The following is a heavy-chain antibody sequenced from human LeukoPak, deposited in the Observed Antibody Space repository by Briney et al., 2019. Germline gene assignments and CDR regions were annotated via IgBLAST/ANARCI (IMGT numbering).Heavy chain of an antibody. Sequence: GGSLRLSCAASGFTFSSNAMSWVRQAPGKGLEWVSVITGNTGSTYYADSVKGRFTISRDNSKNTLSLQMNSLRAEDTAVYYCARGHNYGDLDYWGQGTLVTVSS. CDR2: ITGNTGST. J-gene: IGHJ4*02. D-gene: IGHD4-17*01. CDR1: GFTFSSNA. V-gene: IGHV3-23*01. CDR3: ARGHNYGDLDY.